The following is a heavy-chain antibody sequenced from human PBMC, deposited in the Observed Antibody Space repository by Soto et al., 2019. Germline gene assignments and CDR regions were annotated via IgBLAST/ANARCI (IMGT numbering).Heavy chain of an antibody. CDR2: IYYGST. V-gene: IGHV4-30-2*01. Sequence: PSETLSLTCTVGGGSIRSFCYSWSWIRQPPGKGLEWIGYIYYGSTYYNPSLKSRVTISVDRSKNQFSLKLSSVTAADTAVYYCARTPEIWGQGTLVTVSS. J-gene: IGHJ4*03. CDR3: ARTPEI. CDR1: GGSIRSFCYS.